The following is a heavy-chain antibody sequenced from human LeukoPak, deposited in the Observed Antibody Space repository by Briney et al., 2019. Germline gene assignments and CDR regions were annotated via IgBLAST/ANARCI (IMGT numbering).Heavy chain of an antibody. CDR2: IYHSGST. Sequence: SETLSLTCTVSGGSISSGGYYWSWIRQPPGKGLEWLGYIYHSGSTYYNPSLKSRVTISVDRSKNQFSLKLSSVTAADTAVYYCASRRGFLEWSQIPYYYYMDVWGKGTTVTVSS. J-gene: IGHJ6*03. D-gene: IGHD3-3*01. CDR3: ASRRGFLEWSQIPYYYYMDV. V-gene: IGHV4-30-2*01. CDR1: GGSISSGGYY.